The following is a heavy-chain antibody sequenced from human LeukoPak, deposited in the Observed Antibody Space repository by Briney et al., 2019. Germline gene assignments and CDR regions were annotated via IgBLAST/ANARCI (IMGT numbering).Heavy chain of an antibody. D-gene: IGHD1-26*01. CDR2: IYPGDSDT. CDR1: GYRCTSYW. V-gene: IGHV5-51*01. J-gene: IGHJ3*02. CDR3: ARRRGRYSGDAFDI. Sequence: GEPLKISCKGSGYRCTSYWIGWVRQMPGKGLEWMGFIYPGDSDTRYSPSFQGQVTISADKSMSTAYLQWSSLKASDTAMYYCARRRGRYSGDAFDIWGQGTMVTVSS.